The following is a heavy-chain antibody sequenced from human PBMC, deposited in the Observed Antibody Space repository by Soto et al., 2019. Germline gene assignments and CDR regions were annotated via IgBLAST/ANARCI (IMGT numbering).Heavy chain of an antibody. CDR1: GFTFSSYA. D-gene: IGHD2-15*01. CDR2: ISGSGGST. V-gene: IGHV3-23*01. Sequence: EVQLLESGGGLVQPGGSLRLSCAASGFTFSSYAMSWVRQAPGKGLEWVSAISGSGGSTYYADSVKGRFTISRDNSKNTLYLQINSLRAEDTAVYYCAKGVVVAAYYYYYMDVWGKGTTVTVSS. J-gene: IGHJ6*03. CDR3: AKGVVVAAYYYYYMDV.